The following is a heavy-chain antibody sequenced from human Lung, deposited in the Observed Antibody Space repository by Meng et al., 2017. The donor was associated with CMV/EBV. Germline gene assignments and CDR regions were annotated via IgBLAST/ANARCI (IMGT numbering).Heavy chain of an antibody. J-gene: IGHJ3*02. D-gene: IGHD2-2*03. Sequence: SXXVSXXTTGGTFASHTISWVRQAPGQRLEWMGRIIPFLDMTNYAQMFQGRISITADRSTSTAYMELNSLKSEDTAIYYCASGYCNGNSCHSAFDMWGPGTXVTVSS. CDR3: ASGYCNGNSCHSAFDM. V-gene: IGHV1-69*02. CDR2: IIPFLDMT. CDR1: GGTFASHT.